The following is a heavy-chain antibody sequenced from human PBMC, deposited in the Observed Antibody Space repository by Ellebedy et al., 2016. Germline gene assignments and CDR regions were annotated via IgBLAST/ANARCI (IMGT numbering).Heavy chain of an antibody. V-gene: IGHV3-53*01. CDR1: GFSVSSND. D-gene: IGHD4/OR15-4a*01. CDR3: VTRPNGAFDF. CDR2: IYGGGAS. Sequence: GESLKISXAASGFSVSSNDMSWVRQAPGKGLELVSLIYGGGASYYADSVKGRFTISRDSSKKTLYLQMSGLGAEDTAMYYCVTRPNGAFDFWGQGTMVTVSS. J-gene: IGHJ3*01.